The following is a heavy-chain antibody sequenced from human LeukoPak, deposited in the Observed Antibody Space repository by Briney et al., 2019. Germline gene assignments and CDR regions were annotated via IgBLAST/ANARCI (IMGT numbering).Heavy chain of an antibody. CDR3: ARGTTVTRGYYYYMDV. Sequence: GGSLRPSCAGSGFTFSRYNMNWVRQAPGKGLEWVSSISSSSGYIYYADSVKGRFTISRDNSKNTLYLQMGSLRAEDMAVYYCARGTTVTRGYYYYMDVWGKGTTVTISS. J-gene: IGHJ6*03. D-gene: IGHD4-17*01. CDR2: ISSSSGYI. CDR1: GFTFSRYN. V-gene: IGHV3-21*04.